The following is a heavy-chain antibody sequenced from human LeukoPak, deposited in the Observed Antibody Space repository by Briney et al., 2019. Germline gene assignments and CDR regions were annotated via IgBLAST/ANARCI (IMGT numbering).Heavy chain of an antibody. CDR2: INHSGST. D-gene: IGHD6-19*01. V-gene: IGHV4-34*01. CDR3: ARASGSSGWYEDWFDP. J-gene: IGHJ5*02. Sequence: SETLSLTCAVYGGSFSGYYWSWIRQPPGKGLEWIGEINHSGSTNYNPSLKSRVTISVDTSKNQFSLKVSSVTAADTAVYYCARASGSSGWYEDWFDPWGQGTLVTVSS. CDR1: GGSFSGYY.